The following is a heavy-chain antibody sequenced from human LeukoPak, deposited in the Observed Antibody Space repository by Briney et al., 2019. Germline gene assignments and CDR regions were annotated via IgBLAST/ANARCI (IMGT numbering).Heavy chain of an antibody. D-gene: IGHD6-6*01. J-gene: IGHJ4*02. V-gene: IGHV4-34*01. CDR1: GGSFSGYY. CDR3: ARLKGSIAARPLDY. CDR2: INHSGST. Sequence: SETLSLTCAVYGGSFSGYYWSWIRQPPGKGLEWIGEINHSGSTNYNPSLKSRVTISVDTSKNQFSLKLSSVTAADTAVYYCARLKGSIAARPLDYWGQGTLVTVSS.